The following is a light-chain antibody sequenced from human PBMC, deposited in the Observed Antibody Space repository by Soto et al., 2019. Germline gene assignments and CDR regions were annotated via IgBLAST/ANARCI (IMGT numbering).Light chain of an antibody. Sequence: QTVVTQEPSFSVSPGGTVTLTCGLSSGSVSTSYYPSWYQQTPGQAPRTLIYSTNTRSSGVPDRFSGSILGNKAALTITGAQADDESDYYCVLYMGSGIGVFGTWTKLTVL. CDR1: SGSVSTSYY. CDR2: STN. CDR3: VLYMGSGIGV. V-gene: IGLV8-61*01. J-gene: IGLJ1*01.